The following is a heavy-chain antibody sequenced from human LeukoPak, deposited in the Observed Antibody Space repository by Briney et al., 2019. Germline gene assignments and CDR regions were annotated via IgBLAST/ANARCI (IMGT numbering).Heavy chain of an antibody. Sequence: GGSLRLSCAASGFTFSSYSMNWVRQAPGKGLEWVSHIGRGITYADSVKGRFTISRDNAKNSLYLQMNSLRAEDTAVYYCARDEVSPGAFDIWGQGTMVTVSS. D-gene: IGHD2-8*01. J-gene: IGHJ3*02. CDR2: IGRGIT. CDR3: ARDEVSPGAFDI. CDR1: GFTFSSYS. V-gene: IGHV3-48*04.